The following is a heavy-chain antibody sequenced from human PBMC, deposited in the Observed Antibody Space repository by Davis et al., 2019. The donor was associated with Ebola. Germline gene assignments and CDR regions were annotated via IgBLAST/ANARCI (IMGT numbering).Heavy chain of an antibody. V-gene: IGHV4-59*01. CDR3: ARDATPRVRGVMTFDP. Sequence: MPSETLSLTCTVSGGSISSYYWGWIRQPPGKGLEWIGYIYYRGSTNYNPSLKSRVTISVDTSKNQFSLKLSSVTAADTAVYYCARDATPRVRGVMTFDPWGQGTLVTVSS. J-gene: IGHJ5*02. CDR1: GGSISSYY. CDR2: IYYRGST. D-gene: IGHD3-10*01.